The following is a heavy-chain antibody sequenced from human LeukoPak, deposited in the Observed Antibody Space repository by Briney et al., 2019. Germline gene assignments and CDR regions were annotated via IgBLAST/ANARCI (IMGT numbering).Heavy chain of an antibody. J-gene: IGHJ4*02. D-gene: IGHD3-10*01. CDR3: TTGPDTMVRGDEGKY. Sequence: GGSLRLSCAASGFTFSSYAMHWARQAPGKGLEWVAVISDDGSNKYYADSVKGRFTISRDNSKNTLYLQMNSLKTEDTAVYYCTTGPDTMVRGDEGKYWGQGTLVTVSS. CDR1: GFTFSSYA. CDR2: ISDDGSNK. V-gene: IGHV3-30-3*01.